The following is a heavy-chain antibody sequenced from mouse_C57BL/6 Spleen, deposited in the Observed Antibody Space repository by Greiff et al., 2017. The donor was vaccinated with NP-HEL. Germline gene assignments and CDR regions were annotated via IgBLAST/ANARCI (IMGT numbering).Heavy chain of an antibody. CDR3: ARGYYYGSRDFDV. J-gene: IGHJ1*03. D-gene: IGHD1-1*01. V-gene: IGHV1-26*01. CDR2: INPNNGGT. Sequence: VQLQQSGPELVKPGASVKISCKASGYTFTDYYMNWVKQSHGKSLEWIGDINPNNGGTSYNQKFKGKATLTVDKSSSTAYMELRSLTSEDSAVYYCARGYYYGSRDFDVWGTGTTVTVSS. CDR1: GYTFTDYY.